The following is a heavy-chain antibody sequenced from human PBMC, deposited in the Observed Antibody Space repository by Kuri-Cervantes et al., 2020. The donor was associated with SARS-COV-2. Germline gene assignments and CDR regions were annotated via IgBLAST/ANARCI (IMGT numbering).Heavy chain of an antibody. D-gene: IGHD3-16*02. J-gene: IGHJ4*02. Sequence: GSLRLSCAVSGYSISSGYYWGWIRQPPGKGLEWIGSIYHSGSTNYNPSLKSRVTISVDTSKNQFSLKLSSVTAADTAVYYCARAAFGGVIDLGGQGTLVTVSS. CDR3: ARAAFGGVIDL. V-gene: IGHV4-38-2*01. CDR1: GYSISSGYY. CDR2: IYHSGST.